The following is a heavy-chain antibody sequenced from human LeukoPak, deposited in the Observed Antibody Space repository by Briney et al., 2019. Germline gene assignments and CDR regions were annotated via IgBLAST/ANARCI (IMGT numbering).Heavy chain of an antibody. CDR1: GGSISSYY. D-gene: IGHD6-13*01. V-gene: IGHV4-34*01. CDR2: INHSGST. J-gene: IGHJ4*02. CDR3: ARRRLSRAAAGIDY. Sequence: SETLSLTCTVSGGSISSYYWSWIRQPPGKGLEWIGEINHSGSTNYNPSLKSRVTISVDTSKNQFSLKLSSVTAADTAVYYCARRRLSRAAAGIDYWGQGTLVTVSS.